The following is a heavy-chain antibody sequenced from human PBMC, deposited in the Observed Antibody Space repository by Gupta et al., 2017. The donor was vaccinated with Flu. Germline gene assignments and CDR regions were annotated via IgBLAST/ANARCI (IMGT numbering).Heavy chain of an antibody. CDR1: GGSVNTSTHY. CDR3: VGFCSSTSCPRNTFDI. V-gene: IGHV4-39*02. Sequence: QVQLQESGPGLVKPSQTLSLPCNVSGGSVNTSTHYWGYVRQPPGKGLEWIGTVYYRGTTYYSPSLNSRVTISLDTSKNHFSLRLKSVTAADTAVYYCVGFCSSTSCPRNTFDIWGHGTMVTVSS. CDR2: VYYRGTT. J-gene: IGHJ3*02. D-gene: IGHD2-2*01.